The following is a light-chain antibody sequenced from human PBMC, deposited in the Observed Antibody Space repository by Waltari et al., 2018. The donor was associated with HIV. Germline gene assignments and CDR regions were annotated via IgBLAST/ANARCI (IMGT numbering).Light chain of an antibody. CDR2: DNN. V-gene: IGLV1-51*01. J-gene: IGLJ3*02. Sequence: QSVLTQPPSVSAAPGPQVTISCSGSSSNIGNNYVSWYQQLPGTAPKLLIYDNNKRPSGIPDRFSGSKSGTSATLGITGLQTGDEADYYCGTWDSSLSAVFGGGTKLTVL. CDR3: GTWDSSLSAV. CDR1: SSNIGNNY.